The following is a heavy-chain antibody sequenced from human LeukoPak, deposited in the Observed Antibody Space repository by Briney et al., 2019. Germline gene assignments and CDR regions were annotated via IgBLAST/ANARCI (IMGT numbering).Heavy chain of an antibody. CDR2: INSDGSDT. V-gene: IGHV3-74*01. CDR1: GFTFSRYW. J-gene: IGHJ3*02. Sequence: GGSLRLSCAASGFTFSRYWMHWVRQAPGEGPVWVSRINSDGSDTSYADSVKGRFTVSRDNAKNTLYLQMNSLRPEDTALYYCAKEDPQALNYYDSRPDAFDIWGQGTMVTVSS. CDR3: AKEDPQALNYYDSRPDAFDI. D-gene: IGHD3-22*01.